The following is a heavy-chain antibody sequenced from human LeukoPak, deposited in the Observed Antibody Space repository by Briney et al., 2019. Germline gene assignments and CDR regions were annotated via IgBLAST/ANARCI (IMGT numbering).Heavy chain of an antibody. D-gene: IGHD4-17*01. CDR2: ISDSGST. CDR1: GGSITGYY. CDR3: ARVFRGAVTSNWFDP. J-gene: IGHJ5*02. V-gene: IGHV4-59*01. Sequence: PSETLSLTCTVSGGSITGYYWTWIRQPPGKGLEWIGYISDSGSTNYNPSLKSRVTMSADSSNTEFSLRLNSVTAADTAVYYCARVFRGAVTSNWFDPWGQGALVTVSS.